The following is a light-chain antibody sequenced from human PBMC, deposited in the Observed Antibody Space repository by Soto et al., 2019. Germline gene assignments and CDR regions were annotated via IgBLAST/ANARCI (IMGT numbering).Light chain of an antibody. V-gene: IGLV2-14*01. CDR1: SSDVGGYNY. J-gene: IGLJ1*01. CDR3: SSYTSSSPYV. Sequence: QSALTQPASVSGSPGQSITISCTGTSSDVGGYNYVSWYQQHPGKAPKLMIYEVSNRPSGVSNRFSVSKSGNTASLTISGLQAKDEADYYCSSYTSSSPYVFGTGTKVTAL. CDR2: EVS.